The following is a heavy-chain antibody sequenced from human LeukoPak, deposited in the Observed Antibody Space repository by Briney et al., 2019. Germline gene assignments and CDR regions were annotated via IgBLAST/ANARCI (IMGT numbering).Heavy chain of an antibody. J-gene: IGHJ4*02. V-gene: IGHV4-4*07. D-gene: IGHD2-2*01. Sequence: SETLSLTCTVSGGSISSYYWSWIRQPAGKGLEWIGRIYTSGSTNYNPSLKSRVTISVDKSKNQFSLKLSSVTAADTAVYYCAREGAIVVVPASHFDYWGQGTLVTVSS. CDR1: GGSISSYY. CDR3: AREGAIVVVPASHFDY. CDR2: IYTSGST.